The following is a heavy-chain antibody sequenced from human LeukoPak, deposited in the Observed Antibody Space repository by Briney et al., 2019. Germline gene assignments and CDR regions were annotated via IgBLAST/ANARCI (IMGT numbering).Heavy chain of an antibody. V-gene: IGHV4-34*01. CDR1: GGSFSGYY. CDR3: ARVDLVVTNTFDI. Sequence: SETLSLTCTVYGGSFSGYYWSWIRQPPGKGLEWIGEINHSGSTNYNPSLKSRVTISVDTSKNQFSLKLSSVTAADTAVYYCARVDLVVTNTFDIWGQGTMVTVSS. CDR2: INHSGST. D-gene: IGHD4-23*01. J-gene: IGHJ3*02.